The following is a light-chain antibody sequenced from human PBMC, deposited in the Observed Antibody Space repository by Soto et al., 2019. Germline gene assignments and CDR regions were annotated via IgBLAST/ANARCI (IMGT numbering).Light chain of an antibody. CDR1: QSISSSY. J-gene: IGKJ2*01. CDR2: AAS. Sequence: EIVLTQSPGTLSLSPGERATLSCTASQSISSSYLAWYQQKPGQAPRLLIYAASSRATGIPDRFSGSGSGTDFTLTISRLEPEDFAVYYGQQYGSSSYTFGQGTQLEIK. V-gene: IGKV3-20*01. CDR3: QQYGSSSYT.